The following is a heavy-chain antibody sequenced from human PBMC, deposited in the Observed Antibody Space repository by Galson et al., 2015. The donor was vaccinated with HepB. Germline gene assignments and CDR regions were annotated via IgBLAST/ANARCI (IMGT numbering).Heavy chain of an antibody. CDR3: VRDGGYDILTGYYNGAFDI. CDR1: GFTFSSYG. J-gene: IGHJ3*02. V-gene: IGHV3-74*01. Sequence: SLRLSCAASGFTFSSYGMHWVRQAPGKGLVWVSRINGDGDSTDYADSVKGRFTFSRDNAKNTLYLHMNSLRADDTALYYCVRDGGYDILTGYYNGAFDIWGQGTMVTVSS. D-gene: IGHD3-9*01. CDR2: INGDGDST.